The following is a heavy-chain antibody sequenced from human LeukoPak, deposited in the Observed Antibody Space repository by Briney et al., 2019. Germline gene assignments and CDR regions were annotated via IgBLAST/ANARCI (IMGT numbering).Heavy chain of an antibody. CDR1: GFTFSDYY. CDR3: ARDQTYYYDSSGYFDY. V-gene: IGHV3-11*04. Sequence: GGSLRLSCAASGFTFSDYYMSWIRQAPGKGLEWVSYISSSSSTIYYADSVKGRFTISRDNAKNSLYLQMNSLRAEDTAVYYCARDQTYYYDSSGYFDYWGQGTLVTVSS. J-gene: IGHJ4*02. D-gene: IGHD3-22*01. CDR2: ISSSSSTI.